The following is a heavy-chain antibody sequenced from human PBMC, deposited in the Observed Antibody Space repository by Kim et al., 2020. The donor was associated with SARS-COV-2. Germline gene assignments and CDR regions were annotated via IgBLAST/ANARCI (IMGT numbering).Heavy chain of an antibody. D-gene: IGHD1-1*01. V-gene: IGHV1-18*04. CDR2: TSAYNGKI. J-gene: IGHJ4*02. CDR3: TRELGDWREYLTFFDF. CDR1: GYTFTDFG. Sequence: ASVKVSCKASGYTFTDFGISWVRQAPGQGLEWMGWTSAYNGKINYAQKFQGRVTMTTDTSTSTAYMELRSLRSDDTALYFCTRELGDWREYLTFFDFWGQGTLVTVSS.